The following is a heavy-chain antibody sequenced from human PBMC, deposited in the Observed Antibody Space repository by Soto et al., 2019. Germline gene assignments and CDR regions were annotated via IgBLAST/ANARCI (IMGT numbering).Heavy chain of an antibody. CDR1: GGSVSSGSYY. D-gene: IGHD2-2*01. CDR2: IYYSGST. J-gene: IGHJ5*02. Sequence: SETLSLTCTVSGGSVSSGSYYWSWIRQPPGKGLEWIGYIYYSGSTNYNPSLKSRVTISVDTSKNQFSLKLSSVTAADTAVYYCARGDCSSTSCYSVRWSWFDPWGQGTLVTVSS. CDR3: ARGDCSSTSCYSVRWSWFDP. V-gene: IGHV4-61*01.